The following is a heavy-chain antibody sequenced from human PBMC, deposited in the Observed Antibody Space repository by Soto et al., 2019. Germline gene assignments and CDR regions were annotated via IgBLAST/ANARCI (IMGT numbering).Heavy chain of an antibody. CDR3: ASAKGHAYGDTYYFDY. V-gene: IGHV4-31*03. J-gene: IGHJ4*02. D-gene: IGHD4-17*01. Sequence: QVQLQESGPGLVKPSQTLSLTCTVSGGSISSGGYYWSWIRQHPGKGLEWIGYIYYSGSTYYNPSLKSRVTISVDTSKNQFSLKLSSVTAADTAVYYCASAKGHAYGDTYYFDYWGQGTLVTVSS. CDR2: IYYSGST. CDR1: GGSISSGGYY.